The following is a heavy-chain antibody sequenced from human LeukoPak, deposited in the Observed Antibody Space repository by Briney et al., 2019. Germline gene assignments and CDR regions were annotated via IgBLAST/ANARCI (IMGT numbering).Heavy chain of an antibody. Sequence: SSETLSLTCTVSGGSINNYYWSWIRQSPGKGLEWIGYIYYSGGSGSTNYNPSFKSRVTISVDMSKYQFSLKLNSVAAADTAVYYCARSSSGRTPPGYWGQGTLVTVSS. CDR2: IYYSGGSGST. CDR3: ARSSSGRTPPGY. CDR1: GGSINNYY. V-gene: IGHV4-59*01. D-gene: IGHD3-22*01. J-gene: IGHJ4*02.